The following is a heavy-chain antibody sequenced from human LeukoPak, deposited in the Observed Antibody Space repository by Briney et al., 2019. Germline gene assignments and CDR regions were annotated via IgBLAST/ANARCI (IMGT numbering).Heavy chain of an antibody. CDR3: TRDLVGATSDF. CDR1: GFIFTTYW. D-gene: IGHD1-26*01. J-gene: IGHJ4*02. CDR2: INTDGSST. Sequence: GGSLRLSCAASGFIFTTYWMHWVRQAPGKGLVWVARINTDGSSTYYADSVKGRFTISRDNAKNTLYLQMNSLRAEDTAVYYCTRDLVGATSDFWGQGTLVTVSS. V-gene: IGHV3-74*01.